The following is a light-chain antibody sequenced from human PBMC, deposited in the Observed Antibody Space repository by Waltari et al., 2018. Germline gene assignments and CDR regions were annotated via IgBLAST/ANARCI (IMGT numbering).Light chain of an antibody. CDR2: SAS. V-gene: IGKV1-9*01. CDR1: QGIGIF. CDR3: QQLHTYPPWT. J-gene: IGKJ1*01. Sequence: DVQLTQSPSFVSASVGDRVTITCRASQGIGIFLAWYQQKPGTAPKLLIFSASTLQTGLPSRFSGSGSWTDFTLTISNLQPEDFATYYCQQLHTYPPWTFGPGTRVEMK.